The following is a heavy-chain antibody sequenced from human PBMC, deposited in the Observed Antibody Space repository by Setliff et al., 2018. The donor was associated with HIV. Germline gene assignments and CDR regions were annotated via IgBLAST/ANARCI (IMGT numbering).Heavy chain of an antibody. J-gene: IGHJ4*02. D-gene: IGHD5-18*01. CDR2: ISSTGNVM. V-gene: IGHV3-48*03. Sequence: PGGSLRLSCAGSGFSFSSYEMNWVRQAPGKGLEWVSHISSTGNVMDHADFVKGRFTISRDNARKSLYLEMHSLRAEDTAVYYCASRGYNYGRRPVYFDRWGQGTLVTVSS. CDR3: ASRGYNYGRRPVYFDR. CDR1: GFSFSSYE.